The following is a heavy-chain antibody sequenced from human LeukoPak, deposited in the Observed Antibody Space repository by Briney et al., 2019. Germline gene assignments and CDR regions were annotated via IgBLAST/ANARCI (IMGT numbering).Heavy chain of an antibody. CDR1: WFSLCWSL. Sequence: GSLRPLRGSSWFSLCWSLIDWVRPAPGKGLEWVANIKEDGSEKYYVDSVKGRFTISRDNAKNSLYLQMNSLRAEDTALYYCATDVGADWGQGTLVTVSS. CDR2: IKEDGSEK. V-gene: IGHV3-7*01. CDR3: ATDVGAD. J-gene: IGHJ4*02.